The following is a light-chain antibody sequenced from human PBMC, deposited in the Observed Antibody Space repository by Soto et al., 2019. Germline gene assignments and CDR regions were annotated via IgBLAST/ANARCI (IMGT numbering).Light chain of an antibody. V-gene: IGLV2-14*01. CDR1: SSDVGGYNY. J-gene: IGLJ3*02. Sequence: QSALTQPASVSGSPGQSITISCTGTSSDVGGYNYVSWYQQHPGKAPKLMIYDVSNRPSGVSNRFSGSKSGNTASLTISGHQAEDSVGYCSRSQTGSSTPVVFGGETKLPVL. CDR2: DVS. CDR3: RSQTGSSTPVV.